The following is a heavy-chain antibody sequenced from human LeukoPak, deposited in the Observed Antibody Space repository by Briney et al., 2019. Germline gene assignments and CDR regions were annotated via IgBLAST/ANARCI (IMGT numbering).Heavy chain of an antibody. Sequence: SWIRQAPGKGLEWIGEIYPSGSTGYNPSLKSRVTISVDKSKNQFSLRLSSVTAADTAVYYCARRGDGYGHFDYWGQGTLVAVSS. V-gene: IGHV4-4*02. J-gene: IGHJ4*02. D-gene: IGHD5-24*01. CDR2: IYPSGST. CDR3: ARRGDGYGHFDY.